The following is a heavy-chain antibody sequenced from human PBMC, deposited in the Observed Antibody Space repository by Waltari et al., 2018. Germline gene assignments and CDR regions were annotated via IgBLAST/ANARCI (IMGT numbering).Heavy chain of an antibody. CDR2: ISGEGTGT. CDR1: GFTFSRYA. Sequence: ELQLLESGEGLVQPGGSLRLSCAASGFTFSRYAMSWVRQAPGKGLEWVSPISGEGTGTFYADSVKGRFTISRDNSKNTLYLQMNSLRAEDTAIYYCASLKGKSSGWSSLDNSAYWGQGTLVTVSS. J-gene: IGHJ4*02. V-gene: IGHV3-23*01. D-gene: IGHD6-19*01. CDR3: ASLKGKSSGWSSLDNSAY.